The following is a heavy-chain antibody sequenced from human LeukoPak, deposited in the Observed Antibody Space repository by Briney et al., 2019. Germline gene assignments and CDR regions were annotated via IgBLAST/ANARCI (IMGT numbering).Heavy chain of an antibody. CDR2: MNPNSGNT. CDR3: ARGRRYCSSTSCPRPINWFDP. V-gene: IGHV1-8*01. D-gene: IGHD2-2*01. J-gene: IGHJ5*02. CDR1: GYTFTSYD. Sequence: VASVKVSCKASGYTFTSYDINWVRQATGQGLEWMGWMNPNSGNTGYAQKFQGRVTMTRNTSISTAYMELSSLRSEDTAVYYCARGRRYCSSTSCPRPINWFDPWGQGTLVTVSS.